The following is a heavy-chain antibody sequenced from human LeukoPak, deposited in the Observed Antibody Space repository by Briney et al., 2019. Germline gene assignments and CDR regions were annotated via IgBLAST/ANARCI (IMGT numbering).Heavy chain of an antibody. CDR2: ITGSAKST. D-gene: IGHD5-18*01. CDR3: TKEDRQLVCAH. V-gene: IGHV3-23*01. J-gene: IGHJ4*02. CDR1: GFTFASHA. Sequence: GGPLRLSCEASGFTFASHAMGWVRQAPGKGLEWVSSITGSAKSTYYADSVKGRATISRDNSRNTVDLQLTSLRVEDTATYYCTKEDRQLVCAHWGQGTLVTVSS.